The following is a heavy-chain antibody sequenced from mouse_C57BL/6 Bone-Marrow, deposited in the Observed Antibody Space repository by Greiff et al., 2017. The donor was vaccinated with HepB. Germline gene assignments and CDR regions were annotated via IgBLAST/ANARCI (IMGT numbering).Heavy chain of an antibody. CDR3: ASDRLVLAWFAY. J-gene: IGHJ3*01. CDR2: ISYDGSN. V-gene: IGHV3-6*01. D-gene: IGHD1-2*01. Sequence: ESGPGLVKPSQSLSLTCSVPGYSITSGYYWNWIRQFPGNKLEWMGYISYDGSNNYNPSLKNRISITRDTSKNPSFLKLNSVTTEDTATYYGASDRLVLAWFAYWGQGTLVTVSA. CDR1: GYSITSGYY.